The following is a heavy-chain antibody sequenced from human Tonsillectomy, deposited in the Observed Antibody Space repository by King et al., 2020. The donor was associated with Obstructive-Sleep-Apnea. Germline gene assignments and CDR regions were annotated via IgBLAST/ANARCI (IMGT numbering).Heavy chain of an antibody. D-gene: IGHD3-9*01. CDR3: AKDSMDYDILTGPVDY. CDR1: GFTFRSFA. CDR2: ISGSGDRT. Sequence: VQLVESGGGLVQPGGSLRLSCAGSGFTFRSFAVSWVRQAPGKGLEWVSGISGSGDRTYYSDSVKGRFTISRDNSKNTLYLQMTSLRAEDTAIYYFAKDSMDYDILTGPVDYWGQGTLVTVSS. J-gene: IGHJ4*02. V-gene: IGHV3-23*04.